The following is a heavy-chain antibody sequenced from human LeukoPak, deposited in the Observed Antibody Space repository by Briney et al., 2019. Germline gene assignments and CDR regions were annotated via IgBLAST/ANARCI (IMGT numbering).Heavy chain of an antibody. D-gene: IGHD3-16*02. CDR3: ARDRYYDYVWGSYRYFDY. V-gene: IGHV3-7*01. CDR1: GFTFSSYW. CDR2: IKQDGSEK. Sequence: GGSLRLSCAASGFTFSSYWMSWVRQAPGKGLEWVANIKQDGSEKYYVDSVKGRFTISRDNAKNSLYLQMNSLRAEDTAVYYCARDRYYDYVWGSYRYFDYWGQGTLVTVSS. J-gene: IGHJ4*02.